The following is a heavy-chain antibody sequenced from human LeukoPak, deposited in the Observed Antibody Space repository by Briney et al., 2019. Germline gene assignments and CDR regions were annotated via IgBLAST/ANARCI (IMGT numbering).Heavy chain of an antibody. V-gene: IGHV3-7*01. CDR3: ARDTVRITMIVVVEDAFGI. J-gene: IGHJ3*02. Sequence: PGGSLRLSCAASGFTFSSYWMSWVRQAPGKGLEWVANIKQDGSEKYYVDPVKGRFTISRDNAKNSLYLQMNSLRAEDTAVYYCARDTVRITMIVVVEDAFGIWGQGTMVTVSS. D-gene: IGHD3-22*01. CDR2: IKQDGSEK. CDR1: GFTFSSYW.